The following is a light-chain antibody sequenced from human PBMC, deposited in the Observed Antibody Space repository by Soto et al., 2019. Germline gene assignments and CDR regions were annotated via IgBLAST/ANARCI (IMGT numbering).Light chain of an antibody. CDR1: SSNIGNNY. CDR3: GTWDNSLSVLYV. CDR2: ENN. V-gene: IGLV1-51*02. J-gene: IGLJ1*01. Sequence: QPVLTQPPSVSAAPGQKVTISCSGSSSNIGNNYVSWYQQLPGTAPKLLIYENNKRPSGIPDRFSGSRSGTSATLGITGLQTGDEADYYCGTWDNSLSVLYVFGTGTNVTVL.